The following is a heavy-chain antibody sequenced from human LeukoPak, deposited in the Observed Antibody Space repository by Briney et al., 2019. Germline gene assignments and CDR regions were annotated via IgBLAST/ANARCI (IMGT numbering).Heavy chain of an antibody. J-gene: IGHJ6*02. V-gene: IGHV3-7*01. CDR3: ARDGGGYDPFEYYYYYGMDV. Sequence: GGSLRLSCAVSGITLSNYGMSWVRQAPGKGLEWVANIKQDGSEKYYVDSVKGRFTISRDNAKNSLYLQMNSLRAEDTAVYYCARDGGGYDPFEYYYYYGMDVWGQGTTVTVSS. D-gene: IGHD5-12*01. CDR1: GITLSNYG. CDR2: IKQDGSEK.